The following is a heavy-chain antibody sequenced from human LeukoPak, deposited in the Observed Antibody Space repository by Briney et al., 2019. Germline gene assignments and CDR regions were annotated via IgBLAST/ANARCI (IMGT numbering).Heavy chain of an antibody. D-gene: IGHD3-10*01. J-gene: IGHJ6*03. Sequence: GGSLRLSCAASGFTFNTCSMNWVRQAPGKGLEWVSSISSSSNSIYYADSVKGRFTISRDNAKNTLYLQMNSLRAEDTAVYHCAREVVTMVRGDYMDVWGKGTTVTISS. CDR2: ISSSSNSI. CDR1: GFTFNTCS. CDR3: AREVVTMVRGDYMDV. V-gene: IGHV3-21*01.